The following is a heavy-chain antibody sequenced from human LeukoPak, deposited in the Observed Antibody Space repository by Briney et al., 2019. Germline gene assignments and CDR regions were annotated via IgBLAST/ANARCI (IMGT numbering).Heavy chain of an antibody. CDR2: INPNSGGT. CDR1: GYTFTGYY. D-gene: IGHD6-13*01. Sequence: ASVKVSCKASGYTFTGYYMHWVRQAPGQGLEWMGWINPNSGGTNYAQKFQGRVTMTRDTSISTAYMELSRLRSDDTAVYYCAKNRKYSSSWEYDYWGQGTLVTVSS. J-gene: IGHJ4*02. CDR3: AKNRKYSSSWEYDY. V-gene: IGHV1-2*02.